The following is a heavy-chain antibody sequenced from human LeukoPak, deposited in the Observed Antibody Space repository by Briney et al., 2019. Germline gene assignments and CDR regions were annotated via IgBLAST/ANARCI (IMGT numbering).Heavy chain of an antibody. Sequence: GVSLRLSCAASGFTFNRKRMHGARHATGKGLEWVSPFGTADYTYYPGSMKGRFPIPRENANNSSDLPMNSPRSRDTAVYYLARGNSGYDPPPGLDYYYMDVWGKGTTVTISS. J-gene: IGHJ6*03. D-gene: IGHD5-12*01. CDR2: FGTADYT. CDR1: GFTFNRKR. V-gene: IGHV3-13*01. CDR3: ARGNSGYDPPPGLDYYYMDV.